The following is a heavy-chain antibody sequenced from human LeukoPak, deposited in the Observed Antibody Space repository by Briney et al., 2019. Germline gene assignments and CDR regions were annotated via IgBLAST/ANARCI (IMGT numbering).Heavy chain of an antibody. CDR2: INGDNGNT. D-gene: IGHD3-9*01. CDR3: ARAPYDILTGYSLNWFDP. J-gene: IGHJ5*02. V-gene: IGHV1-3*01. CDR1: GYTFTTYA. Sequence: ASVKVSCKASGYTFTTYAMHWVRQAPGQRLEWMGWINGDNGNTKYSQKFQGRATITRDTSAYTAYMVLRSLSSADTAVYFCARAPYDILTGYSLNWFDPWGQGTLVTVSS.